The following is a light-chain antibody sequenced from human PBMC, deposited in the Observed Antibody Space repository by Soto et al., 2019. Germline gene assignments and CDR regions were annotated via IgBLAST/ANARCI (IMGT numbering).Light chain of an antibody. CDR3: QQSYSTQYT. J-gene: IGKJ2*01. CDR1: QSISSY. CDR2: AAS. V-gene: IGKV1-39*01. Sequence: DIQMTQSPSSLSASVGDRVTITCRASQSISSYLNWYQQKPGKAPKLLIYAASSLQSGDPSRFSGSGSGPDFTLTISSLQPEDFATYYCQQSYSTQYTFGQGTKLEIK.